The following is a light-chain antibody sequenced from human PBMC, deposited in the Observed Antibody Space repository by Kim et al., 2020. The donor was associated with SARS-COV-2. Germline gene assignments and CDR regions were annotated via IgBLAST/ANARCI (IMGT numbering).Light chain of an antibody. Sequence: EIVLTQSPATLSLSPGDRATLSCRASQSISNYLAWYQQKPGQPPRLLIFDASNRATGVPARFRGSGSGTDFTLTISNLEPEDFAVYFCQQRTNWLTFGGGTKLEIK. CDR2: DAS. CDR1: QSISNY. V-gene: IGKV3-11*01. J-gene: IGKJ4*01. CDR3: QQRTNWLT.